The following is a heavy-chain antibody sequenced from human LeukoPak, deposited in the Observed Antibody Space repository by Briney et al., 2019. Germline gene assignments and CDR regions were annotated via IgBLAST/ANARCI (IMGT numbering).Heavy chain of an antibody. J-gene: IGHJ4*02. Sequence: SGTLSLTCTVSGGSISSGDYYWSWIRQPPGKGLEWIGYIYYSGSTYYNPSLKSRVTISVDTSKNQFSLKLSSVTAADTAVYYCAREVTRAGEQQLDYWGQGTLVTVSS. CDR1: GGSISSGDYY. CDR2: IYYSGST. V-gene: IGHV4-30-4*01. CDR3: AREVTRAGEQQLDY. D-gene: IGHD6-13*01.